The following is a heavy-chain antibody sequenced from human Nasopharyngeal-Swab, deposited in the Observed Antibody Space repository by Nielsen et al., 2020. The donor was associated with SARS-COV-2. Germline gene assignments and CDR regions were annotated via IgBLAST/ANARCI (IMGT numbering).Heavy chain of an antibody. CDR3: VRSSSWYYFDY. CDR1: GDSIAYSTFY. D-gene: IGHD6-13*01. V-gene: IGHV4-39*01. Sequence: SDTLSLTCTVSGDSIAYSTFYWGWNRQPPGKGLEGIGNLYYNGNTYQNPSLKRRLTISVDKAKNQFSLQLSSVTAADTAVYYCVRSSSWYYFDYWAQGTQVTVSS. CDR2: LYYNGNT. J-gene: IGHJ4*02.